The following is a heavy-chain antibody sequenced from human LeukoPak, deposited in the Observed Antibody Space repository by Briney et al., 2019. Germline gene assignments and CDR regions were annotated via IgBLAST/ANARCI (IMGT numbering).Heavy chain of an antibody. V-gene: IGHV3-7*01. D-gene: IGHD3-22*01. Sequence: GGSLRLSCAASGFTFSDYYMSWIRQAPGKGLEWVANTKQDGSEKYYVDSVKGRFTISRDNAKNSLYLQMNSLRAEDTAVYYCARDGGYDSSGYYYVLNWFDPWGQGTLVTVSS. CDR1: GFTFSDYY. CDR3: ARDGGYDSSGYYYVLNWFDP. J-gene: IGHJ5*02. CDR2: TKQDGSEK.